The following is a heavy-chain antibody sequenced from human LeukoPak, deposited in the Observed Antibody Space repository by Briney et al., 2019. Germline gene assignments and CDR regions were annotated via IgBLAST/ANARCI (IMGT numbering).Heavy chain of an antibody. J-gene: IGHJ4*02. CDR1: GFIFSSYA. CDR2: MRYDGSSQ. CDR3: ARDRCSTTSCYSDY. Sequence: GGSLRLSCTASGFIFSSYAIHWVRQAPGKGLEWVAFMRYDGSSQYPADSVKGRFTLSRDNSKKTLYLQMNSLRPEDTGVYYCARDRCSTTSCYSDYWAQGTPVPVSS. V-gene: IGHV3-30*02. D-gene: IGHD2-2*01.